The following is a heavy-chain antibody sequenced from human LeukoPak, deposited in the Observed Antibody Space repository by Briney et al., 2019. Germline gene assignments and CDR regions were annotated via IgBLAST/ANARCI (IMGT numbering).Heavy chain of an antibody. CDR3: TREDYDSSGYYLDY. V-gene: IGHV3-49*04. CDR1: GFTFSNAW. J-gene: IGHJ4*02. Sequence: GGSLRLSCAASGFTFSNAWMSWVRQAPGKGLEWVGFIRSKAYGGTTEYAASVKGRFTISRDDSKSIAYLQMNSLKTEDTAVYYCTREDYDSSGYYLDYWGQGTLVTVSS. CDR2: IRSKAYGGTT. D-gene: IGHD3-22*01.